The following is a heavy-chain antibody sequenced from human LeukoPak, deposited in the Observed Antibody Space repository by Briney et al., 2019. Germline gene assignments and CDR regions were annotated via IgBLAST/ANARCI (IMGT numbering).Heavy chain of an antibody. V-gene: IGHV1-46*01. J-gene: IGHJ4*02. D-gene: IGHD2-15*01. CDR2: INPGGGRT. CDR1: GYTFTDYY. Sequence: GASVKVSCKASGYTFTDYYVHWVRRAPGLGLEWMGGINPGGGRTTYAQKFQDRVNMTRDTSTSTVYMELSGLTSADTAVYFCARVTSPARRGRTLVAAAATPFDYWGQGTLVTVSS. CDR3: ARVTSPARRGRTLVAAAATPFDY.